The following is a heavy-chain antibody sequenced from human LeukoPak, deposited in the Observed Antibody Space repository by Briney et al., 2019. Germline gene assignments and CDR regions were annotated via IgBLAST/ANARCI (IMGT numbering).Heavy chain of an antibody. V-gene: IGHV3-30*18. CDR1: GFTFSSYG. J-gene: IGHJ5*02. Sequence: GGPLRLSCAASGFTFSSYGMHWVRQAPGKGLEWVAVISYDGSNKYYADSVKGRFTISRDNSKNTLYLQMNSLRAEDTAVYYCAKDHYDILTGYYGGSVSWGQGTLVTVSS. CDR2: ISYDGSNK. CDR3: AKDHYDILTGYYGGSVS. D-gene: IGHD3-9*01.